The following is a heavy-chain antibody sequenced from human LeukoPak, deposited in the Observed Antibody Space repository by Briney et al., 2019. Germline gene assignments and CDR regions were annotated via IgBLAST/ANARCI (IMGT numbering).Heavy chain of an antibody. V-gene: IGHV4-59*01. D-gene: IGHD3-3*01. Sequence: PSETLSLTCTVSGGSISSYYWSWIRQPPGKGLEWIWYIYYSGSTNYNPSLKSRVTISVDTSKNQFSLKLSSVTAADTAVYYCARSQRGYYEGWGQGTMVTVSS. CDR1: GGSISSYY. CDR2: IYYSGST. J-gene: IGHJ3*01. CDR3: ARSQRGYYEG.